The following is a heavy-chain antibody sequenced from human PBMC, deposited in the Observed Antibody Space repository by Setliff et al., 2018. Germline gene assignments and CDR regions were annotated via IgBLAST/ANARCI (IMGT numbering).Heavy chain of an antibody. D-gene: IGHD3-10*01. CDR1: GFTSHY. V-gene: IGHV1-46*01. J-gene: IGHJ6*03. CDR3: ATVKRGGTSGTSYHYYYMDV. CDR2: VNPSGGKT. Sequence: ASVKVTCKASGFTSHYFHWLRQAPGQGLEWMGIVNPSGGKTTLSQKFQGRVTMTRNTSISTAYMELSSLRSDDTAVYYCATVKRGGTSGTSYHYYYMDVWGKGTTVTVSS.